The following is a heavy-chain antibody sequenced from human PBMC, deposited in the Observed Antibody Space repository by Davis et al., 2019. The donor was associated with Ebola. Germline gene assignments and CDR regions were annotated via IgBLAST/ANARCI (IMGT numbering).Heavy chain of an antibody. D-gene: IGHD6-19*01. CDR1: GGTFSSYA. CDR2: IIPIFGTA. CDR3: ARVLVSRGYSSGWYFWYFDL. Sequence: AASVKVSCKASGGTFSSYAISWVRQAPGQGLEWMGGIIPIFGTANYAQKFQGRVTITADESTSTAYMELSSLRSEDTAVYYCARVLVSRGYSSGWYFWYFDLWGRGTLVTVSS. V-gene: IGHV1-69*13. J-gene: IGHJ2*01.